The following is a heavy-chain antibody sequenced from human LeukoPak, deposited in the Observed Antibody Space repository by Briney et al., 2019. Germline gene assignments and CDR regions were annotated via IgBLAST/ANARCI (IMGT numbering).Heavy chain of an antibody. D-gene: IGHD1-26*01. CDR1: GGSISISSYY. J-gene: IGHJ6*02. CDR2: INHSENT. Sequence: PSQSLSLTCTVSGGSISISSYYWGWIRQPPGKGLEWIGEINHSENTNYNPSLKSQVTISVDTSKNQFSLKLSSVTAADTAVYYCATISGSPPYPYYYYYGMDVWGQGTTVTVSS. V-gene: IGHV4-39*07. CDR3: ATISGSPPYPYYYYYGMDV.